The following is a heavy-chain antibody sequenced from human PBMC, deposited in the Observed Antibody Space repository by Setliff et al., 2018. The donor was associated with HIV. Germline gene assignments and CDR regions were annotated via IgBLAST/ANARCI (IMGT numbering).Heavy chain of an antibody. CDR3: ARVGRGAAAPYYYYYYMDV. J-gene: IGHJ6*03. CDR2: IYYSGST. CDR1: GGSISHNSYY. D-gene: IGHD2-2*01. V-gene: IGHV4-61*05. Sequence: SETLSLTCTVSGGSISHNSYYWGWIRQPPGKGLGWIGYIYYSGSTNYNPSLKSRVTISVDTSKNQFSLKLSSVTAADTAVYYCARVGRGAAAPYYYYYYMDVWGKGTTVTVSS.